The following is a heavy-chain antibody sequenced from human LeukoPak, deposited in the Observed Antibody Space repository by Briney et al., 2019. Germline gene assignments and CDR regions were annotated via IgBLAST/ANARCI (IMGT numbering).Heavy chain of an antibody. Sequence: LETLSLTCTVSGGSISSSSYYWGWIRQPPGKGLEWIGTIYYSGSTYYNPSLKSRVTISVAMSKNQFSLKLSSVTAADTAVYYCARGLQLAGWFDPWGQGTLVTVSS. J-gene: IGHJ5*02. V-gene: IGHV4-39*01. CDR2: IYYSGST. CDR3: ARGLQLAGWFDP. D-gene: IGHD5-18*01. CDR1: GGSISSSSYY.